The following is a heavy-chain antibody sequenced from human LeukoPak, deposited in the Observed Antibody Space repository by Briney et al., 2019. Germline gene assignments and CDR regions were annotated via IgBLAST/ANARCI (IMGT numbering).Heavy chain of an antibody. CDR3: AKDWGEYFDYVWGSFTSFDS. V-gene: IGHV3-23*01. CDR2: ISGSGHRT. J-gene: IGHJ4*02. D-gene: IGHD3-16*01. CDR1: GFTFSSYG. Sequence: PGGSLRLSCAASGFTFSSYGVSWVRQAPGKGLEWVSGISGSGHRTYYADSVKGRFTISRDNSKGTLYLQMNSLRAEDTAVYYCAKDWGEYFDYVWGSFTSFDSWGQGTLVTVSS.